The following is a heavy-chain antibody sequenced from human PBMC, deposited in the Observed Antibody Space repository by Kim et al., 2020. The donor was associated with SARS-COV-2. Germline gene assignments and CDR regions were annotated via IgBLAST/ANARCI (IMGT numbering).Heavy chain of an antibody. CDR2: IKQDGSEK. V-gene: IGHV3-7*01. J-gene: IGHJ3*02. CDR1: RFTFSSYW. Sequence: GGSLRLSCAASRFTFSSYWMSWVRQAPGKGLEWVANIKQDGSEKYYVDSVKGRFTISRDNAKNSLYLQMNILRAEDTAVYYCARDFTIFGVVSDAFDIWG. CDR3: ARDFTIFGVVSDAFDI. D-gene: IGHD3-3*01.